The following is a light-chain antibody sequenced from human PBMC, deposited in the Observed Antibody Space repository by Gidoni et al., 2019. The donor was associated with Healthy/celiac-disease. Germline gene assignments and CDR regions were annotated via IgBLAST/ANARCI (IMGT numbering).Light chain of an antibody. J-gene: IGKJ2*03. CDR1: QSRLHSNGYNY. CDR2: LGS. CDR3: MQALQTPG. Sequence: DIVMTQSPLSLPVTPGEPASISCRSSQSRLHSNGYNYLDWYLQKPGQSPQLLIYLGSNRASGVPDRFSGSGSGTDFTLKISRVEAEDVGVYYCMQALQTPGFGQGTKLEIK. V-gene: IGKV2-28*01.